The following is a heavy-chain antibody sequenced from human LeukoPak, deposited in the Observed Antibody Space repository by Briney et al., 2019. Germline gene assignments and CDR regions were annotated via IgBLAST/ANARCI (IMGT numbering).Heavy chain of an antibody. CDR3: ARGRSSMVRGYYYYYMDV. CDR2: IYYSGST. CDR1: GGSISSYY. J-gene: IGHJ6*03. V-gene: IGHV4-59*01. Sequence: PSETLSLTCTVSGGSISSYYWSWIRQPPGRGLEWIGYIYYSGSTNYNPSLKSRVTISVDTSKNQFSLKLSSVTAADTAVYYCARGRSSMVRGYYYYYMDVWGKGTTVTISS. D-gene: IGHD3-10*01.